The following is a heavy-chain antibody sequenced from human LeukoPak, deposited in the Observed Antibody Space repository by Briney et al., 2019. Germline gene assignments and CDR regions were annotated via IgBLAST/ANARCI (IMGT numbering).Heavy chain of an antibody. J-gene: IGHJ4*02. CDR3: AKGSRAQGYYFDF. Sequence: GGSLRLSCAASGFTFSSYWMHWVRQGPGKGLVWVSRINTDGSSTYYADSVKGRFTISRDNSKNTLYLQMNSLRAEDTAAYYCAKGSRAQGYYFDFWGQGTLVTVSS. D-gene: IGHD3-10*01. CDR1: GFTFSSYW. CDR2: INTDGSST. V-gene: IGHV3-74*01.